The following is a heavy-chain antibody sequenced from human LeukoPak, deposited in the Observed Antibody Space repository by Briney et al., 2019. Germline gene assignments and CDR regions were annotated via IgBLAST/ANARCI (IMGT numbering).Heavy chain of an antibody. CDR2: IYYSGST. D-gene: IGHD1-26*01. Sequence: SETLSLTCTVSGGSISSYYWSWIRQPPGKGLEWIGYIYYSGSTNYNPSLKSRATISVDTSKNQFSLKLSSVTAADTAVYYCARDGPKVGARGVHAFDIWGQGTMVTVSS. V-gene: IGHV4-59*12. CDR1: GGSISSYY. J-gene: IGHJ3*02. CDR3: ARDGPKVGARGVHAFDI.